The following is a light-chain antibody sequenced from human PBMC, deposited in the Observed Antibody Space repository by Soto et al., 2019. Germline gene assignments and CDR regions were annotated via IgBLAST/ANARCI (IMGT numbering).Light chain of an antibody. V-gene: IGKV3-15*01. J-gene: IGKJ1*01. Sequence: EILMTQSPATLSVSPGERVTLSCRASQNIGSNLAWYQQKFGQAPRLLIYGASTRVTGIPARISGSGSGTEFTLTITSLQSEDFGVYHCQQYHNWWTFGQGTKV. CDR1: QNIGSN. CDR2: GAS. CDR3: QQYHNWWT.